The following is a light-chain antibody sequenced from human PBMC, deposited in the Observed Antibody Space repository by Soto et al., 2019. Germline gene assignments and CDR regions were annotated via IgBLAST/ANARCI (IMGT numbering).Light chain of an antibody. V-gene: IGKV3-15*01. CDR3: QQYNNWPLT. J-gene: IGKJ4*01. Sequence: EIVMTQSPATLSVSPGERATLSCRASQSVSSNLAWYQQKPGQAPRLLIYDASTRATGIPARFSGSGSGTEFTPTISSLQSEDFAVYYCQQYNNWPLTFGGGTNVEIK. CDR1: QSVSSN. CDR2: DAS.